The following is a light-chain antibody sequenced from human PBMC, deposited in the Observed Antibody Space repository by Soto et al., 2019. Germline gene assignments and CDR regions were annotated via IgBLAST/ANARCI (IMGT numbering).Light chain of an antibody. CDR2: GAS. V-gene: IGKV3-15*01. CDR3: QQYNNWPHLT. J-gene: IGKJ4*01. Sequence: EIVMTQSPATLSVSPGERATLSCRASQSVSSNLAWYQQKPGQAPRLLIYGASTRATGIPARFSGSGSGTEFTLSISSLQPEDFAVYYCQQYNNWPHLTFGGGTKVEIK. CDR1: QSVSSN.